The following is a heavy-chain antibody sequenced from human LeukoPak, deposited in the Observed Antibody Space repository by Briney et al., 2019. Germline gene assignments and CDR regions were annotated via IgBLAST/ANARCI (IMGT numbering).Heavy chain of an antibody. Sequence: SETLSLTCTVSGGSISSGDYYWSWIRQPPGKGLEWIGYIYYSGSTYYNPSLKSRVTISVDTSKNQFSLKLSSVTAADTAVYYCARGVSQVRGMWFDPWGQGTLVTVSS. CDR2: IYYSGST. J-gene: IGHJ5*02. CDR3: ARGVSQVRGMWFDP. D-gene: IGHD3-10*01. CDR1: GGSISSGDYY. V-gene: IGHV4-30-4*08.